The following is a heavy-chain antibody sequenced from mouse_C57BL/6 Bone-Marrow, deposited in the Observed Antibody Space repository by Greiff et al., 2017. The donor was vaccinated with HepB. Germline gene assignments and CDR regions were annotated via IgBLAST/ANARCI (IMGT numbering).Heavy chain of an antibody. D-gene: IGHD2-5*01. V-gene: IGHV5-17*01. J-gene: IGHJ2*01. CDR1: GFTFSDYG. Sequence: VQLQQSGGGLVKPGGSLKLSCAASGFTFSDYGMHWVRQAPEKGLEWVAYISSGSSTIYYADTVKGRFTISRDNAKNTLFLQMSSLRSEDTAMYYCARRDSNYGGFDYWGQGTTRTVSS. CDR3: ARRDSNYGGFDY. CDR2: ISSGSSTI.